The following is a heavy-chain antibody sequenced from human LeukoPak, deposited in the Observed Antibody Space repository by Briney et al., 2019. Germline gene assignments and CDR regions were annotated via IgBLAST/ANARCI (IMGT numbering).Heavy chain of an antibody. J-gene: IGHJ5*02. CDR2: IRDSGEA. Sequence: GSLRLSCAVSGFRVSDYYMSWFRQAPGKGLEWVGLIRDSGEAFYADFARGRFAISRDESENTLYLQMNSLRVEDTAVYFCARDRAANQDWVEFDPWGQGTPVIVSS. D-gene: IGHD3/OR15-3a*01. V-gene: IGHV3-66*03. CDR3: ARDRAANQDWVEFDP. CDR1: GFRVSDYY.